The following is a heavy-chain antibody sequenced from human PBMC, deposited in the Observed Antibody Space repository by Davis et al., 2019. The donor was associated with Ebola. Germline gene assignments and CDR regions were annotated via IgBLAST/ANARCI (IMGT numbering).Heavy chain of an antibody. V-gene: IGHV4-59*01. CDR2: IYYSGST. D-gene: IGHD2-15*01. CDR3: ARGELGYCSGGSCYWFDP. CDR1: GGSISSYY. J-gene: IGHJ5*02. Sequence: SETLSLTCTVSGGSISSYYWSWIRQPPGKGLEWIGYIYYSGSTNYNPSLKSRVTISVDTSKNQFSLKLSSVTAADTAVYYCARGELGYCSGGSCYWFDPWGQGTLVTVSS.